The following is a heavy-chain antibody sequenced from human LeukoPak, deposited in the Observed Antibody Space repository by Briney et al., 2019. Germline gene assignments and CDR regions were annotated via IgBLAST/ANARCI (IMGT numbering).Heavy chain of an antibody. CDR2: IFPGDSDT. V-gene: IGHV5-51*01. CDR1: GCTFTSYW. CDR3: ARQAGSGA. D-gene: IGHD1-14*01. J-gene: IGHJ5*02. Sequence: GASLQISCNGSGCTFTSYWIAWVRQMPGKGLEWMGIIFPGDSDTRYNPSFEGHVTISADTSISTAYLQWRSLRVSDTAMYYCARQAGSGAWGEGTLVTVSS.